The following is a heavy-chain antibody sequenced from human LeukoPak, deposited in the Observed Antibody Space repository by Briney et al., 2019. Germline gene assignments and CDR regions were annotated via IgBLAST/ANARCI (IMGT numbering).Heavy chain of an antibody. CDR2: IIPIFGTA. V-gene: IGHV1-69*05. CDR1: GGTFSSYA. J-gene: IGHJ5*02. D-gene: IGHD3-10*01. CDR3: ATDLVRGVITWFDP. Sequence: SVKVSCKASGGTFSSYAISWVRQAPGQGLEWMGRIIPIFGTANCAQKFQGRVTITTDESTSTAYMELSSLRSEDTAVYYCATDLVRGVITWFDPWGQGTLVTVSS.